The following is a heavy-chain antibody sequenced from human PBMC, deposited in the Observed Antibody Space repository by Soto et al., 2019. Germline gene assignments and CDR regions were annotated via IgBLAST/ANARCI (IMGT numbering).Heavy chain of an antibody. J-gene: IGHJ6*02. Sequence: GGSLRLSCVGSGFTFSTYSINWVRQAPGKGLEWVSSISSRSDIYYADSVKGRFTISRDNAKNSVSLQMNSLRAEDTAVYYCAREYTAWPLAYGLDVWGQGXTVTVYS. D-gene: IGHD2-2*02. CDR3: AREYTAWPLAYGLDV. CDR2: ISSRSDI. V-gene: IGHV3-21*01. CDR1: GFTFSTYS.